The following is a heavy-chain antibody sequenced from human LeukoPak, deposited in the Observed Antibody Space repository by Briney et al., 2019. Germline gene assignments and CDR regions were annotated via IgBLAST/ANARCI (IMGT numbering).Heavy chain of an antibody. J-gene: IGHJ3*02. CDR3: ARALVAGVTLNALDI. CDR2: IQYDGSTT. CDR1: GFTFSSYW. Sequence: HAGGSLRLSCAASGFTFSSYWMHWVRQAPGKGLVWVSRIQYDGSTTNYADSVKGRFTISRDNAKETLYVQMNSLRAADTAVYYCARALVAGVTLNALDIWGQGTMVTVSS. V-gene: IGHV3-74*01. D-gene: IGHD2-15*01.